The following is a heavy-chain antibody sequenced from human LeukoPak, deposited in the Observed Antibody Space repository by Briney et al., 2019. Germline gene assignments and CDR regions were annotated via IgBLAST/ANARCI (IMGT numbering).Heavy chain of an antibody. CDR1: GLSVSSNF. Sequence: GGSLRLSCAATGLSVSSNFMSWVRQAPGKGLEWVSVIYGGGSTYYADSVKGRFTISRDNAKSSLYLQMNSLTAEDTAVYYCARDYWLGNRGLFYFNYWGQGSLVTVSS. V-gene: IGHV3-53*01. CDR2: IYGGGST. D-gene: IGHD6-19*01. J-gene: IGHJ4*02. CDR3: ARDYWLGNRGLFYFNY.